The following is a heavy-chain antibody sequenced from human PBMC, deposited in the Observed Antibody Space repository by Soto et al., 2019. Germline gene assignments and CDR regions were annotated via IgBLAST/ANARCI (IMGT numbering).Heavy chain of an antibody. Sequence: ASVKVSCKASGYTFTSYGISWMRQAPGQGLEWMGWISAYNGNTNYAQKLQGRVTMTTDTSTSTAYMELRSLRSDDTAVYYCARDGFYYDFWSGYYQNWFDPWGQGTLVTVSS. CDR2: ISAYNGNT. D-gene: IGHD3-3*01. J-gene: IGHJ5*02. CDR3: ARDGFYYDFWSGYYQNWFDP. V-gene: IGHV1-18*01. CDR1: GYTFTSYG.